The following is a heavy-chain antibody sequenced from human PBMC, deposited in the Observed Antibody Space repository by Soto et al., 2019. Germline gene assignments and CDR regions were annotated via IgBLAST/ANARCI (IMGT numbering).Heavy chain of an antibody. Sequence: GGSLRLSCAASGFTVSSNCMSWVRQTPGKGLEWVSAISGSGGNTYYADSVKGRFTISRDNSKNTLYLQMNSLRAEDTAVYYCAKSITARPFDYWGQGALVTVSS. CDR2: ISGSGGNT. CDR1: GFTVSSNC. V-gene: IGHV3-23*01. CDR3: AKSITARPFDY. D-gene: IGHD6-6*01. J-gene: IGHJ4*02.